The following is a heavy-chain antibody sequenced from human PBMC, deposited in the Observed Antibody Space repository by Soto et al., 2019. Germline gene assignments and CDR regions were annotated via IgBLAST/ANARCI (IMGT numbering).Heavy chain of an antibody. CDR3: ARLQYNFDY. CDR1: GGAISSYY. V-gene: IGHV4-59*08. Sequence: SETLSLTCTVSGGAISSYYWSWIRQPPGKGLEWIGYIYYSGSTNYNPSLKSRVTISVDTSKNQFSLKLSSVTAADTAVYYCARLQYNFDYWGQGTLVTVSS. CDR2: IYYSGST. D-gene: IGHD1-1*01. J-gene: IGHJ4*02.